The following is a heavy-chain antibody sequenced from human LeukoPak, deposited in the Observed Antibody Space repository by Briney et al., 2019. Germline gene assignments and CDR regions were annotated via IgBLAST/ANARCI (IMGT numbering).Heavy chain of an antibody. CDR1: GSTFSIYA. J-gene: IGHJ4*02. CDR3: ARDRPNYYGSDGHYYRRDGDY. V-gene: IGHV3-23*01. CDR2: ITSRGEST. D-gene: IGHD3-22*01. Sequence: GGSLRLSCAASGSTFSIYAMSWVRQAPGKWLQWVSSITSRGESTWYVDSVKGRFTITRDNSENTLYLQMHSLRAEDTAVYYCARDRPNYYGSDGHYYRRDGDYWGRGTLVSVSS.